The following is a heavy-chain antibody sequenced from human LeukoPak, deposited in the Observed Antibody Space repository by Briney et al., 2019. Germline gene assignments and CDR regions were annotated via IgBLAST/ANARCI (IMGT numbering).Heavy chain of an antibody. CDR1: GFTFSSSA. V-gene: IGHV3-23*01. D-gene: IGHD2-15*01. CDR2: ISASGGST. CDR3: AREYCSGGSCYSDYYGMDV. Sequence: GGSLRLSCAASGFTFSSSAMSWVRQVPGKGLEWVSGISASGGSTYYADSVRGRFTISRDNSKNTLYLQMNSLRAEDTAVYYCAREYCSGGSCYSDYYGMDVWGRGTTVTVSS. J-gene: IGHJ6*02.